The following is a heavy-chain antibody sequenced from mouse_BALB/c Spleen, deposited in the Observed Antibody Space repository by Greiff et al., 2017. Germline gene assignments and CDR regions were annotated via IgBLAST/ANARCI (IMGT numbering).Heavy chain of an antibody. CDR1: GFNIKDTY. Sequence: VQLKESGAELVKPGASVKLSCTASGFNIKDTYMHWVKQRPEQGLEWIGRIDPANGNTKYDPKFQGKATITADTSSNTAYLQLSSLTSEDTAVYYCARSLYGYDGVLAYWGQGTLVTVSA. CDR3: ARSLYGYDGVLAY. J-gene: IGHJ3*01. D-gene: IGHD2-2*01. V-gene: IGHV14-3*02. CDR2: IDPANGNT.